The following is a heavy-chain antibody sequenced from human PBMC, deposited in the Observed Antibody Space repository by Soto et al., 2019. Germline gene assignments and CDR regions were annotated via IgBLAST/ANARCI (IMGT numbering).Heavy chain of an antibody. CDR1: GFTFSSYS. V-gene: IGHV3-21*01. J-gene: IGHJ5*02. CDR3: ARDRSRFDP. Sequence: GGSLRLSCAASGFTFSSYSINGVRQAPGKGLEWVSSISSSSSYIYYADSVKGRFTISRDNAKNSLYLQMNSLRAEDTAVYYCARDRSRFDPWGQGTLVTVSS. CDR2: ISSSSSYI.